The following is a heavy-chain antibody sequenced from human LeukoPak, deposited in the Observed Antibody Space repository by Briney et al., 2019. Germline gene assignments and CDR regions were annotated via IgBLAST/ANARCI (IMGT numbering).Heavy chain of an antibody. CDR1: GWTLRNYG. V-gene: IGHV3-23*01. D-gene: IGHD3-22*01. CDR3: AKRGVVIPVILVGFHKEAYYLDS. J-gene: IGHJ4*02. CDR2: IRDSCGRT. Sequence: GASILPWPFSGWTLRNYGMSWVRQAPGKGLEWVAVIRDSCGRTHYADSVKGRYTISRDNPKKILYLQMNSLSAEDTAVYLCAKRGVVIPVILVGFHKEAYYLDSWGQGALVTVSS.